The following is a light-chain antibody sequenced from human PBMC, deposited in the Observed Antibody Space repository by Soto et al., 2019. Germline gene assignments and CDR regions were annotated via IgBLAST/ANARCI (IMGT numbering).Light chain of an antibody. V-gene: IGKV3D-15*01. J-gene: IGKJ5*01. CDR2: DAS. Sequence: EILMTQSLATLSVSRLDRGPLXLQASQSVNTKLAWYQQKPGQAPRLLMYDASTRATDIPARFSGSGSGTEFTLSISSLQSEDFAIYYCQQYNNWPPTFGQGTRLEIK. CDR3: QQYNNWPPT. CDR1: QSVNTK.